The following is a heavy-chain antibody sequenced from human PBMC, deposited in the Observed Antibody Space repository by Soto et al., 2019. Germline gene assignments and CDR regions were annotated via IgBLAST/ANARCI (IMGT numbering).Heavy chain of an antibody. D-gene: IGHD2-15*01. CDR3: ARILFCSGGSCYHWYFDL. CDR1: GYSISSSNW. J-gene: IGHJ2*01. V-gene: IGHV4-28*01. Sequence: QVQLQESGPGLVKPSDTLSLTCAVSGYSISSSNWWGWIRQPPGKGLEWIGYIYYSGSTYYNPSLKSRVTMSVDTSKNQFSLKLSSVTAVDTAVYYCARILFCSGGSCYHWYFDLWGRGTLVTVSS. CDR2: IYYSGST.